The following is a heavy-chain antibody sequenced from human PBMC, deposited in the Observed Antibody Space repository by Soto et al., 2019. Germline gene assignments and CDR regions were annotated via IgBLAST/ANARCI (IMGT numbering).Heavy chain of an antibody. CDR1: GFTFSNAW. V-gene: IGHV3-15*01. J-gene: IGHJ4*02. CDR3: TTDRYYDSSGYYSALDY. D-gene: IGHD3-22*01. CDR2: IKSKTDGGTT. Sequence: GSLRLSCAASGFTFSNAWMSWVRQAPGKGLEWVGRIKSKTDGGTTDYAAPVKGRFTISRDDSKNTLYLQMNSLKTEDTAVYYCTTDRYYDSSGYYSALDYWGQGTLVTVSS.